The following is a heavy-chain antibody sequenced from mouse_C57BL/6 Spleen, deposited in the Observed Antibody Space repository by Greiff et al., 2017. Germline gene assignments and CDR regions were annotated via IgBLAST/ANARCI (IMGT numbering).Heavy chain of an antibody. J-gene: IGHJ1*03. CDR1: GFTFSDYG. D-gene: IGHD1-1*01. Sequence: EVQGVESGGGLVQPGGSLKLSCAASGFTFSDYGMAWVRQAPRKGPEWVAFISNLAYSIYYADTVTGRFTISRENAKNTLYLEMSSLRSEDTAMYYCARGGDYYGSRKDWYFDVWGTGTTVTVSS. CDR2: ISNLAYSI. V-gene: IGHV5-15*01. CDR3: ARGGDYYGSRKDWYFDV.